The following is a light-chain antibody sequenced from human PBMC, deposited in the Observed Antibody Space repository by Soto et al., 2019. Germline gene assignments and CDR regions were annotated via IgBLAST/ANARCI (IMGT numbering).Light chain of an antibody. CDR2: GAS. CDR1: RSVNSN. Sequence: EIVMTQSPATLPVSPGEGATLSCRASRSVNSNIAWYQQRPGQAPRLLIYGASTRAADVPARFSGGGSGTEFTLTISSLQSEDFAEYHCQQYNNWPQTFGQGTKVEIK. CDR3: QQYNNWPQT. J-gene: IGKJ1*01. V-gene: IGKV3-15*01.